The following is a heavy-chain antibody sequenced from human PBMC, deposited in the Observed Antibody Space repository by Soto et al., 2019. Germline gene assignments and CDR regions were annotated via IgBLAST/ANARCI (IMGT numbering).Heavy chain of an antibody. CDR3: ARQPTPADIDLLFDP. Sequence: QLQLQESGPGLLKASETLSLTCNVSGGSISSSRSYWAWIRQPPGKGLEWIANIFYSGSTYYNPSLASRVTVSVDTSKNQCSLRLRSVTAADTAVYYCARQPTPADIDLLFDPLGQGTLVTVSS. CDR1: GGSISSSRSY. V-gene: IGHV4-39*01. J-gene: IGHJ5*02. CDR2: IFYSGST. D-gene: IGHD2-2*01.